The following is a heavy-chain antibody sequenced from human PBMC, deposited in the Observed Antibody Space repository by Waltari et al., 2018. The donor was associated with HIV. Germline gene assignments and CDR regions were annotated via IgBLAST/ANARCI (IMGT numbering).Heavy chain of an antibody. CDR1: GFTFTNSW. V-gene: IGHV3-7*01. Sequence: EVQLMESGGGLVQSGGSLRLSCAASGFTFTNSWMSWVRQTPGKGREGVAYIKDDGSEKYYMGAVKGRFTISRDNAKNSMFLQMNSLRAEDTAVYYCARIGTFPHNYAIDFWGQGTTVTVSS. J-gene: IGHJ6*02. CDR3: ARIGTFPHNYAIDF. D-gene: IGHD1-26*01. CDR2: IKDDGSEK.